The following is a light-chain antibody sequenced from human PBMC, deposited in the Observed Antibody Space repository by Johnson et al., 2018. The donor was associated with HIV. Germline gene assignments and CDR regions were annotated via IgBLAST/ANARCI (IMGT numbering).Light chain of an antibody. CDR3: GTWDSSLSANV. CDR2: DNN. Sequence: QSVLTQPPSVSAAPGQTVTISCSGSSSNVGSSFVSWYRQVPGTAPKLLIYDNNMRPSGIPDRFSGSKSGTSAALGITGVQPGDEADYYCGTWDSSLSANVFGTGTRVTVL. J-gene: IGLJ1*01. V-gene: IGLV1-51*01. CDR1: SSNVGSSF.